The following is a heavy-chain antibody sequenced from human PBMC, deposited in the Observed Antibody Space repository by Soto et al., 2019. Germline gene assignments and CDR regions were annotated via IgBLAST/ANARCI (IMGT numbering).Heavy chain of an antibody. J-gene: IGHJ6*04. CDR2: ISYDGSNK. D-gene: IGHD3-3*01. V-gene: IGHV3-30*18. CDR3: AKARYVLRFLEWNYLVDV. Sequence: QVQLVESGGGVVQPGRSLRLSCAASGFTFSSYGMHWVRRAPGKGLEWVAVISYDGSNKYYADSVKGRFTISRDNSKNTLYLQMNSLRAEDTAVYYCAKARYVLRFLEWNYLVDVWGKGTTVTVSS. CDR1: GFTFSSYG.